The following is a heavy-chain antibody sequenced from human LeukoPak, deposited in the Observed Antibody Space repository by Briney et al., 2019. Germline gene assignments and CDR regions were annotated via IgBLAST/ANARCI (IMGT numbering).Heavy chain of an antibody. CDR2: IYSSGSS. V-gene: IGHV4-39*01. CDR1: GGSISSSSYH. D-gene: IGHD3-10*01. J-gene: IGHJ4*02. Sequence: SETLSLTCTASGGSISSSSYHWGWIRQPPGKGLEWIGTIYSSGSSYYNPSLKSRLTISVDTSRNQFSLKLSSVTASDTAVYYCATRYGSGTYPRYYFDSWGQGTLVTVSS. CDR3: ATRYGSGTYPRYYFDS.